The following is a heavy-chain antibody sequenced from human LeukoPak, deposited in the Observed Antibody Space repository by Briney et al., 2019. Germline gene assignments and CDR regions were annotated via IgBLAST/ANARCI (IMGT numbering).Heavy chain of an antibody. J-gene: IGHJ4*02. CDR2: INPNSGGT. V-gene: IGHV1-2*06. D-gene: IGHD3-16*01. CDR1: GFTFSSYA. CDR3: AREGQLTYTSYFDY. Sequence: GGSLRLSCAASGFTFSSYAMHWVRQAPGQGLEWMGRINPNSGGTNYAQKFQGRVTMTRDTSISTAYMELSRLRSDDTAVYYCAREGQLTYTSYFDYWGQGTLVTVSS.